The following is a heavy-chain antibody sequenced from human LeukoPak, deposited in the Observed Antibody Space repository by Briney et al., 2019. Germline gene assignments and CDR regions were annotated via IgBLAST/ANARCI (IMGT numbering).Heavy chain of an antibody. CDR2: IYTGGNT. Sequence: GGSLRLSCAASGFTVDSNYLSRVRQAPGKGLEWVSTIYTGGNTYYAASVKGRFTISRDFSKNTVFLHMNSLRAEDTAMYYCARGDDSGYYDYFDYWGQGALVTVSS. CDR3: ARGDDSGYYDYFDY. D-gene: IGHD3-22*01. J-gene: IGHJ4*02. V-gene: IGHV3-53*01. CDR1: GFTVDSNY.